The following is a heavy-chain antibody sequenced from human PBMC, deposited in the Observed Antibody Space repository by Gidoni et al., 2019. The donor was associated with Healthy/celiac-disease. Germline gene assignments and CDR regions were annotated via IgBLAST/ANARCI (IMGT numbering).Heavy chain of an antibody. V-gene: IGHV2-70*04. CDR1: GFSLSTSGMR. Sequence: QVTLKESVPALVTPTQTLTLTCTFSGFSLSTSGMRVSWIRQPPGKALEWLARIDWDDDKFYSTSLKTRLTISKDTSKNQVVLTMTNMDPVDTATYYCARMFGPAANFDYWGQGTLVTVSS. CDR3: ARMFGPAANFDY. CDR2: IDWDDDK. J-gene: IGHJ4*02. D-gene: IGHD2-2*01.